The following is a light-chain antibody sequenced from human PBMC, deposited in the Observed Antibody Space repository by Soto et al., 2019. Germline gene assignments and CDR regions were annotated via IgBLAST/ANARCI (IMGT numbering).Light chain of an antibody. J-gene: IGLJ1*01. V-gene: IGLV1-44*01. CDR1: SSNIESNT. CDR2: SND. Sequence: QSALTQPPSASGTPGQRVTISCSGSSSNIESNTVNWYQQLPGTAPKLLIYSNDQRPSGVPDRFSGSKYGSSASLAISGLQSEDEADYCCAAWDGSLNAYVFGTGTKVTVL. CDR3: AAWDGSLNAYV.